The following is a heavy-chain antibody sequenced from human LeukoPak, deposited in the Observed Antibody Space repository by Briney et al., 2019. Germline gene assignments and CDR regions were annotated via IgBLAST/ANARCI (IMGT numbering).Heavy chain of an antibody. Sequence: GGSLRLSCAASGFTFKTYAMHWVRQAPGKGLEWVSVISYDGSRNHSADSVKGRFTISRDNSKNTLYLHINSLRAEDTALYYCTKRVKYGGTWDHFADWGQGTLVTVSS. J-gene: IGHJ4*02. V-gene: IGHV3-30*04. D-gene: IGHD1-26*01. CDR1: GFTFKTYA. CDR2: ISYDGSRN. CDR3: TKRVKYGGTWDHFAD.